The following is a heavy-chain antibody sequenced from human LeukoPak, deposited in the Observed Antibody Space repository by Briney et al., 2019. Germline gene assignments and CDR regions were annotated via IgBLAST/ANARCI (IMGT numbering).Heavy chain of an antibody. D-gene: IGHD6-13*01. Sequence: SETLSLTCTVSGGSISSYYWSWIRQPAGKGLEWIGRIYTSGSTNYNPSLKSRVTMSVDTSKNQFSLKLSSVTAADTAVYYCARGLSGIAAAGMDKWFDPWGQGALVTVSS. CDR3: ARGLSGIAAAGMDKWFDP. CDR1: GGSISSYY. J-gene: IGHJ5*02. CDR2: IYTSGST. V-gene: IGHV4-4*07.